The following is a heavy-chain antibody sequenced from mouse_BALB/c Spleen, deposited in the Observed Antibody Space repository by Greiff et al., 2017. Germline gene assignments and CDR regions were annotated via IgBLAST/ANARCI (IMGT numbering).Heavy chain of an antibody. CDR3: ASPSYGYDEDPYAMDY. CDR2: ISSGGSYT. J-gene: IGHJ4*01. CDR1: GFTFSSYG. Sequence: EVNVVESGGDLVKPGGSLKLSCAASGFTFSSYGMSWVRQTPDKRLEWVATISSGGSYTYYPDSVKGRFTISRDNAKNTLYLQMSSLKSEDTAMYYCASPSYGYDEDPYAMDYWGQGTSVTVSS. D-gene: IGHD2-9*01. V-gene: IGHV5-6*01.